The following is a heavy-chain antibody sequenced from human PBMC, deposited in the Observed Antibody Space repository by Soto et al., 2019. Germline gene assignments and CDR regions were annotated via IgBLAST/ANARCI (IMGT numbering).Heavy chain of an antibody. J-gene: IGHJ5*02. CDR3: AKEWESTKFSGPFDP. V-gene: IGHV3-30*18. D-gene: IGHD1-26*01. Sequence: RRLSCAASGFTFSSYGMHWVRQAPGKGLEWVAVISYDGSNKYYADSVKGRFTISRDNSKNTLYLQMNSLRAEDTAVYYCAKEWESTKFSGPFDPWGQGTLVTVSS. CDR2: ISYDGSNK. CDR1: GFTFSSYG.